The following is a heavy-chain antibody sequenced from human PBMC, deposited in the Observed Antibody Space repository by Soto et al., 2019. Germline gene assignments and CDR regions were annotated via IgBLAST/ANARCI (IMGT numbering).Heavy chain of an antibody. CDR1: GFTFSDYY. CDR3: AREVSGSYDL. D-gene: IGHD1-26*01. J-gene: IGHJ4*02. CDR2: ISSGSDYI. V-gene: IGHV3-11*06. Sequence: QVQLVESGGGLVKPGGSLRLSCAASGFTFSDYYMSWIRQAPGKGLEWLSYISSGSDYITYANSVRGRFTISRDNAKNPLYLQMNSLRAEDMAVYYCAREVSGSYDLWGQGTRVTVSS.